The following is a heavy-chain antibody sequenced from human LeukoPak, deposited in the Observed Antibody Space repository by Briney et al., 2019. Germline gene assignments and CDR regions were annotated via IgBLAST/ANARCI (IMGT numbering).Heavy chain of an antibody. Sequence: GASVKVSCKASGYTFPNYDINWVRQATGQGLEWMGWMNPNSGNTGYSQLFQGRVSITRNTSINTAYMELSSLRSEDTAVYYCARAPRGTTVGYYFDYWGQGTLVTVSS. V-gene: IGHV1-8*03. D-gene: IGHD1-1*01. CDR2: MNPNSGNT. CDR3: ARAPRGTTVGYYFDY. J-gene: IGHJ4*02. CDR1: GYTFPNYD.